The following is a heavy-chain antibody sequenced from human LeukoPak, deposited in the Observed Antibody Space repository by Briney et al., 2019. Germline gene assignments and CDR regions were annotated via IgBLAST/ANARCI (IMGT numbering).Heavy chain of an antibody. CDR3: AGGSGSSPVAYYFDY. CDR2: IYTSGST. V-gene: IGHV4-4*07. Sequence: SETLSLTCTVSGGSISSYYWSWIRPPAGKGLEWIGRIYTSGSTNYNPSLKSRVTMSVDTSKNQFSLKLSSVTAADTAVYYCAGGSGSSPVAYYFDYWGQGTLVTVSS. CDR1: GGSISSYY. D-gene: IGHD6-13*01. J-gene: IGHJ4*02.